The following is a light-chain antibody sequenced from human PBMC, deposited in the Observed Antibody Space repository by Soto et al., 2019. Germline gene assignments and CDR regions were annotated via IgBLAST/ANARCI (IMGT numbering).Light chain of an antibody. CDR3: QQRTNWAST. Sequence: EIVLTQSPATLSLSPGERATLSCRASQSVSSYLAWYQQKPGQAPRLLIYDASNRATGIPARFSGSGSGTDFTLPTSSLEPEDFAAFYGQQRTNWASTFRPGTKLELQ. V-gene: IGKV3-11*01. CDR2: DAS. J-gene: IGKJ1*01. CDR1: QSVSSY.